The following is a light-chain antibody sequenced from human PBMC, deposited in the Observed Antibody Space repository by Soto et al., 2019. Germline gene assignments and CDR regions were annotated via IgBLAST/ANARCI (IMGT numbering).Light chain of an antibody. CDR1: QSLLYSNGNNH. J-gene: IGKJ5*01. Sequence: DIVMTQSPLSLPVTPGEPASISCKSSQSLLYSNGNNHLNWYLQKPGQSPHLLTYLGSTRASGVPERFIGAGAGRDFILRISRGEAEDVGVYYCWQGRQTPPTFGQGTRLEIK. CDR2: LGS. CDR3: WQGRQTPPT. V-gene: IGKV2-28*01.